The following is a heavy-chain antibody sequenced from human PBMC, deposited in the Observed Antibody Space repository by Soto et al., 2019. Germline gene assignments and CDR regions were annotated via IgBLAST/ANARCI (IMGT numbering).Heavy chain of an antibody. CDR3: ASGPFEMATVDY. D-gene: IGHD5-12*01. Sequence: EVQLVESGGGLVQPGGSLRLSCAASGFTVSSNYMSWVRQAPGKGLEWVSVIYSGGSTYYADSVKGRFTISRDNSKTTLYLQMNSLRAEDTAVYYCASGPFEMATVDYWGQGTLVTVSS. CDR1: GFTVSSNY. J-gene: IGHJ4*02. V-gene: IGHV3-66*01. CDR2: IYSGGST.